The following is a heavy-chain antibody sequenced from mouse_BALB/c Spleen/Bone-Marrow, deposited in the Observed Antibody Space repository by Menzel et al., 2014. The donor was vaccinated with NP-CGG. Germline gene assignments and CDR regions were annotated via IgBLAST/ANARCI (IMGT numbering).Heavy chain of an antibody. V-gene: IGHV7-3*02. J-gene: IGHJ2*01. Sequence: EVKLVESGGGLVQPGGSLRLSCATSGFTFTDYYMNWVRQPPGKALEWSGFIRNKANGYTTEYSASVKSRFTISRDNSQNILYLQMNTLRADDSATYYCARDKGRVFFDYWGQGTTLTVSS. CDR1: GFTFTDYY. CDR2: IRNKANGYTT. CDR3: ARDKGRVFFDY.